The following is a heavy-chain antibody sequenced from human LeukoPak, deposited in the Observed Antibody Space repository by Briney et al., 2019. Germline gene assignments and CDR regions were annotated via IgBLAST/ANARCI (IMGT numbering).Heavy chain of an antibody. CDR2: IYYSGST. CDR1: GGSISSYY. V-gene: IGHV4-59*01. D-gene: IGHD2-2*01. CDR3: ARYTVSCSSTSCTRDAFDI. Sequence: SETLSLTCTVSGGSISSYYWSWIRQPPGKGLEWIGYIYYSGSTNYNPSLKSRVTISVDTSKNQFSLKLSSVTTADTAVYYCARYTVSCSSTSCTRDAFDIWGQGTMVTVSS. J-gene: IGHJ3*02.